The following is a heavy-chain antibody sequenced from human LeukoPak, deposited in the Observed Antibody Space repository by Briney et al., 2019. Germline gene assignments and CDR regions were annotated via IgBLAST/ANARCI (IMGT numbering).Heavy chain of an antibody. V-gene: IGHV4-61*08. D-gene: IGHD1-26*01. CDR2: IYYSGST. CDR1: GGSISSGGYY. J-gene: IGHJ6*03. Sequence: SQTLSLTCTVSGGSISSGGYYWSWIRQHPGKGLEWIGYIYYSGSTNYNPSLKSRVTISVDTSKNQFSLKLSSVTAADTAVYYCARSIVGATVDYYYYYMDVWGKGTTVTVSS. CDR3: ARSIVGATVDYYYYYMDV.